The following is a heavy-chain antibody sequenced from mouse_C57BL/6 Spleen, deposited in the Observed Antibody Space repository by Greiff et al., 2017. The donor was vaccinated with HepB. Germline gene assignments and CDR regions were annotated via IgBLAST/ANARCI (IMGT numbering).Heavy chain of an antibody. CDR2: IDPSDSYT. Sequence: QVQLQQPGAELVRPGTSVKLSCKASGYTFTSYWMPWVKQRPGQGLEWIGVIDPSDSYTNYNQKFKGKATLTVDTSSSTAYMQLSSLTSEDSAVYYCARSGGNYERDYWGQGTTLTVSS. CDR3: ARSGGNYERDY. D-gene: IGHD2-1*01. J-gene: IGHJ2*01. V-gene: IGHV1-59*01. CDR1: GYTFTSYW.